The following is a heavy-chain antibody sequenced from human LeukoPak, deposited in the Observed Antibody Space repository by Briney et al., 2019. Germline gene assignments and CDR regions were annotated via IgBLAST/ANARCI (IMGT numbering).Heavy chain of an antibody. CDR2: ISAYNGNT. CDR3: ARTSERGLARPRTFDY. V-gene: IGHV1-18*01. D-gene: IGHD6-19*01. Sequence: GASVKVSCKASGYTFNSYGISWVRQAPGQGLEWMGWISAYNGNTNYARKLQGRVTMTTDTSTSTAYMELRSLRSDDTAVYYCARTSERGLARPRTFDYWGQGTLVTVSS. CDR1: GYTFNSYG. J-gene: IGHJ4*02.